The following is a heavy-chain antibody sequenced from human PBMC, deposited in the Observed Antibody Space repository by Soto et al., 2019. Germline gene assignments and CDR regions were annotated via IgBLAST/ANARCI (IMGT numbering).Heavy chain of an antibody. J-gene: IGHJ4*02. CDR1: GFTFSSYS. CDR3: ARDQDY. Sequence: PGGSLRLSCAASGFTFSSYSMNWVRQAPGKGLEWVSYISSSSGVIYYADSVKGRFTISKDNAKNSLYLQMNSLRAEDTAVYYYARDQDYWGQGTLVTVSS. V-gene: IGHV3-48*01. CDR2: ISSSSGVI.